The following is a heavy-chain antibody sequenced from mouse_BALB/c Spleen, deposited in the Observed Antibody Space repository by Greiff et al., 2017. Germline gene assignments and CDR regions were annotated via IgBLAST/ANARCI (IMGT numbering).Heavy chain of an antibody. Sequence: DVMLVESGGGLVQPGGSLRLSCATSGFTFTDYYMSWVRQPPGKALEWLGFIRNKANGYTTEYSASVKGRFTISRDNSQSILYLQMNTLRAEDSATYYCARDNYYGSSYPFDYWGQGTTLTVSS. CDR1: GFTFTDYY. J-gene: IGHJ2*01. V-gene: IGHV7-3*02. CDR2: IRNKANGYTT. CDR3: ARDNYYGSSYPFDY. D-gene: IGHD1-1*01.